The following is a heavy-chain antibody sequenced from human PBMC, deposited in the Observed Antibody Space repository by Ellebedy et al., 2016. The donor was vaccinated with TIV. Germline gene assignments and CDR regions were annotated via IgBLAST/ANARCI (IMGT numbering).Heavy chain of an antibody. Sequence: AASVKVSCKASGFTFTSFGISWVRQAPGHGLEWMGWISVYNGDTKYAQQLQDRVTMPTDTSTATAYMELRSLRSDDTAVYYCARVGWGYSDGEEYWGQGALVIVSS. CDR3: ARVGWGYSDGEEY. CDR1: GFTFTSFG. J-gene: IGHJ4*02. CDR2: ISVYNGDT. D-gene: IGHD1-26*01. V-gene: IGHV1-18*01.